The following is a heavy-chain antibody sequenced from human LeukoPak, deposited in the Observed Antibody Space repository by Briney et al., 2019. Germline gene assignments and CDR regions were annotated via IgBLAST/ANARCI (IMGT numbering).Heavy chain of an antibody. CDR1: GFTFSDYY. V-gene: IGHV3-11*01. Sequence: GGSLRVSCAASGFTFSDYYMSWIRQAPGKGLEWVSYISSSGSTIYYADSVKGRFTISRDNAKNSLYLQMNSLRAEDTAVYYCARGRNLKGWLQESVRDFDYWGQGTLVTVSS. D-gene: IGHD5-24*01. J-gene: IGHJ4*02. CDR3: ARGRNLKGWLQESVRDFDY. CDR2: ISSSGSTI.